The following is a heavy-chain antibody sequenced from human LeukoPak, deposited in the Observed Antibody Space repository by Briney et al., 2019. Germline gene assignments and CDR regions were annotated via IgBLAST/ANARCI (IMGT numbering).Heavy chain of an antibody. CDR3: AKDRSYYYDSSGYLD. CDR2: ISGSGGST. V-gene: IGHV3-23*01. CDR1: GFTFSSYS. D-gene: IGHD3-22*01. Sequence: GGSLRLSCAASGFTFSSYSMNWVRQAPGKGLEWVSAISGSGGSTYYADSVMGRFTISRDNSKNTLYLQMNSLRAEDTAVYYCAKDRSYYYDSSGYLDWGQGTLVTVSS. J-gene: IGHJ4*02.